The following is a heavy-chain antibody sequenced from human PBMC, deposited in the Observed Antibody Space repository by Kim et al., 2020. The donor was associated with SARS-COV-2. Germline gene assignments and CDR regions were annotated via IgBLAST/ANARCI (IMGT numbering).Heavy chain of an antibody. CDR3: AKAMGIEVAGLRRHFDL. CDR1: GFTFNTYA. D-gene: IGHD6-19*01. Sequence: GGSLRLSCAASGFTFNTYAMSWVRQAPGKGLEWVSGISGSGGGTYYADSVKGRFTISRDNSENTLFLQMDSLRADDTAVYYCAKAMGIEVAGLRRHFDLWGRATLVTVSS. J-gene: IGHJ2*01. CDR2: ISGSGGGT. V-gene: IGHV3-23*01.